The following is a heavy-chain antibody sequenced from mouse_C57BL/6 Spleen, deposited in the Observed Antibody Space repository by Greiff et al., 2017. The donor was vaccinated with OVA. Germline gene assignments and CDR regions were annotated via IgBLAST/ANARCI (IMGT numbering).Heavy chain of an antibody. Sequence: QVQLQQPGAEPVKPGASVKLSCKASGYTFTSYWMHWVKQRPGHGLEWLGMIHPNSGSTNYNEKFKSKATLTVDKSSSTAYMQLSSLTSEDSAVYYCARSEYYGSSSYYAMDYWGQGTSVTVSS. J-gene: IGHJ4*01. D-gene: IGHD1-1*01. CDR1: GYTFTSYW. CDR2: IHPNSGST. V-gene: IGHV1-64*01. CDR3: ARSEYYGSSSYYAMDY.